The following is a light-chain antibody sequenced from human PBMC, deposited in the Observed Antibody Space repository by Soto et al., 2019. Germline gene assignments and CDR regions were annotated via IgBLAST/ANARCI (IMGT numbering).Light chain of an antibody. Sequence: IQLTQSPSSLSASVGDRVTITCRASQAINSYLAWYQQEPGKAPKLLIYGGSTLQGGVPSRVSGSGSGTDYSLTTSSLQSEDFATYYYQHLNDIPLTFGGGTKVEI. J-gene: IGKJ4*01. CDR2: GGS. CDR1: QAINSY. CDR3: QHLNDIPLT. V-gene: IGKV1-9*01.